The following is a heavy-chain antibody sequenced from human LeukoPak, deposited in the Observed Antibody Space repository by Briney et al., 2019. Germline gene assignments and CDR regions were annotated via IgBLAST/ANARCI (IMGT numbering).Heavy chain of an antibody. V-gene: IGHV1-2*02. CDR3: ASAYTRIVGATNYYYYGMDV. CDR2: INPNSGGT. CDR1: GYTFTGYY. Sequence: ASVKVSCKASGYTFTGYYMHWVRQAPGQGLEWMGWINPNSGGTNYAQKFQGRVTMTRDTSISTAYMELSRLRSDDTAVNYCASAYTRIVGATNYYYYGMDVWGQGTAVTVSS. D-gene: IGHD1-26*01. J-gene: IGHJ6*02.